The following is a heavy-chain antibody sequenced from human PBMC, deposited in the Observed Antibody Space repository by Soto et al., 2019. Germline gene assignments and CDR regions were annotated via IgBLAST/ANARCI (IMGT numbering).Heavy chain of an antibody. J-gene: IGHJ3*01. CDR1: GYSFTSYW. CDR3: ARSFYDSSGYYYWSPQPPHKDDAFDL. D-gene: IGHD3-22*01. V-gene: IGHV5-51*01. Sequence: PGESLKISCKGSGYSFTSYWIGWVRQMPGKGLEWMGIIYPGDSDTRYSPSFQGQVTISADKSISTAYLQWSSLKASDTAMYYCARSFYDSSGYYYWSPQPPHKDDAFDLWGQGTMVTVS. CDR2: IYPGDSDT.